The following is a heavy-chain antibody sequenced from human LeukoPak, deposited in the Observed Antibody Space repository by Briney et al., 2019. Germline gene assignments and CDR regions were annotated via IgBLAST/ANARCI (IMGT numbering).Heavy chain of an antibody. V-gene: IGHV6-1*01. J-gene: IGHJ4*02. CDR3: ASGGYISKLN. CDR2: TYYRSKWKN. D-gene: IGHD6-13*01. CDR1: GDSVSSTSSV. Sequence: QTLSLTCAISGDSVSSTSSVWNWVRQSPSRGLEWLGRTYYRSKWKNDYDLSVKSRITIKPDTSKHQFSLQLNSVTPEDTAVYFCASGGYISKLNWGEGTQVTVSS.